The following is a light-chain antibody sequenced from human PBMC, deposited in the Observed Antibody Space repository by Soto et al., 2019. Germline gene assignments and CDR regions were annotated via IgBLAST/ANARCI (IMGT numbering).Light chain of an antibody. CDR3: MQARQRPIT. V-gene: IGKV2-28*01. CDR1: QSLLHRNGYSY. Sequence: DIVMAQSPLSLSVTPGEPASISCTSSQSLLHRNGYSYLDWYLQKPGQSPQLLTYLASTRASGVPDRFSGSGSGTDFSLKISRVEAEDVGVYYCMQARQRPITFGGGTKVEIK. CDR2: LAS. J-gene: IGKJ4*01.